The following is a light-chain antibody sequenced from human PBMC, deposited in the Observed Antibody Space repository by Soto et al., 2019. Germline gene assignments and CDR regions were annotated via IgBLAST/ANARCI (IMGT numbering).Light chain of an antibody. CDR3: QQYNNRPT. V-gene: IGKV3-15*01. Sequence: EVVLTQSTVTLSLSPGERATLSCRASQTVRNNYLAWYQQKPGQAPRLLIYDASSRATGVPPRFSGSGSGTEFTLTISSLQSEDFAVYACQQYNNRPTFGQGTKVDIK. J-gene: IGKJ1*01. CDR1: QTVRNN. CDR2: DAS.